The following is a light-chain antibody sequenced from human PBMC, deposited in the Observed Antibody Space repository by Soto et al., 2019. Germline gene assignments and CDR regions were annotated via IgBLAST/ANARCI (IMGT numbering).Light chain of an antibody. Sequence: QSVLTQPASVSGSPGQSITISCTGTSSDVGGYNYVSWYQQHPGKAPKLMIYDVSNRPSGVSNRFSGSKSGNTASLTISGFQAEDGADYYCSSYTSSSTVGFAGGTKLPV. J-gene: IGLJ2*01. V-gene: IGLV2-14*01. CDR2: DVS. CDR1: SSDVGGYNY. CDR3: SSYTSSSTVG.